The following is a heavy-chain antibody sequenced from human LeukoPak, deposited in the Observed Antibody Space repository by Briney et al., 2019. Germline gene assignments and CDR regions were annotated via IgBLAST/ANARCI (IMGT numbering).Heavy chain of an antibody. Sequence: KSSETLSLTCTVSGGSISSSSYYWVWIRPPPGKGLEGIGNIYDSGSTYYNPSLKIRITISVDTSKNQFSLKLSSVTAADTAVYYCARHGDEHDFWSGSLGGAAFDIWGQGTMVTVSS. D-gene: IGHD3-3*01. CDR1: GGSISSSSYY. J-gene: IGHJ3*02. V-gene: IGHV4-39*01. CDR2: IYDSGST. CDR3: ARHGDEHDFWSGSLGGAAFDI.